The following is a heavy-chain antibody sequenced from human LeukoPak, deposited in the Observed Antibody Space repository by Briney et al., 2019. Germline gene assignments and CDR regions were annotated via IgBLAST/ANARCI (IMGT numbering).Heavy chain of an antibody. J-gene: IGHJ6*03. V-gene: IGHV4-30-4*08. CDR2: IYYSGST. Sequence: SETLSLTCTVSGGSISSGSYYWSWIRQPPGKGLEWIGYIYYSGSTYYNPSLKSRVTISVDTSKNQFSLKLSSVTAADTAVYYCARDGTNYCSSTSCLYYMDVWGKGTTVTVSS. CDR1: GGSISSGSYY. D-gene: IGHD2-2*01. CDR3: ARDGTNYCSSTSCLYYMDV.